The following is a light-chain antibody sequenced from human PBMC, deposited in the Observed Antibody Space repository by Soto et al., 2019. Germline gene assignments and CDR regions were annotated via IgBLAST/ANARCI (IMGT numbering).Light chain of an antibody. CDR3: QQYGSSPRT. CDR1: QSVSSSF. J-gene: IGKJ1*01. Sequence: PGERATLSCRASQSVSSSFLAWYQQKPGQAPRLLIYDASSRATGIPDRFSGSGSGTAGTLTISRLEPEDGEVYYGQQYGSSPRTFGQGTKVDIK. CDR2: DAS. V-gene: IGKV3-20*01.